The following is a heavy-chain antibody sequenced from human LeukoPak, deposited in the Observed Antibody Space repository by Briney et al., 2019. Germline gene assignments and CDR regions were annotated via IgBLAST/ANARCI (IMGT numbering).Heavy chain of an antibody. V-gene: IGHV3-20*04. Sequence: GGSLRLSCAASGFTFDDYGMGWVRQAPGKGLEWVSGINWNGGSTGYADSVKGRFTISRDNAKNSLYLQMNSLGAEDTALYYCARDTAAAEIWYYFDYWGQGTLVTVSS. CDR3: ARDTAAAEIWYYFDY. CDR2: INWNGGST. D-gene: IGHD6-13*01. J-gene: IGHJ4*02. CDR1: GFTFDDYG.